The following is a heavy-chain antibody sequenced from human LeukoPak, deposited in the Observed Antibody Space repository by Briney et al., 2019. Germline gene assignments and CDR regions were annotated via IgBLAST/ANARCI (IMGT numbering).Heavy chain of an antibody. CDR1: GYTFTGYY. V-gene: IGHV1-2*02. CDR3: ARDKGRDGYTAFDY. Sequence: ASVKVSCKASGYTFTGYYMHWVRQAPGQGLEWMGGIIPIFGTANYAQKFQGRVTITRDTSISTAYMELSRLRSDDTAVYYCARDKGRDGYTAFDYWGQGTLVTVSS. CDR2: IIPIFGTA. J-gene: IGHJ4*02. D-gene: IGHD5-24*01.